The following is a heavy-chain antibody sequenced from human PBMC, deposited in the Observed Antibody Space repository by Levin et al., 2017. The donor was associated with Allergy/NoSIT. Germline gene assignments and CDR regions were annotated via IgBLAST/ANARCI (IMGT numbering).Heavy chain of an antibody. CDR1: GFSFSNYN. V-gene: IGHV3-21*01. Sequence: GGSLRLSCAASGFSFSNYNMNWVRQAPGKGLEWVSFISSRSSYIFYADSVKGRFIISRDNAKNSLYLQMNSLRAEDTAVYYCARGLGEAGAFDMWGQGTMVTVSS. CDR2: ISSRSSYI. CDR3: ARGLGEAGAFDM. D-gene: IGHD1-26*01. J-gene: IGHJ3*02.